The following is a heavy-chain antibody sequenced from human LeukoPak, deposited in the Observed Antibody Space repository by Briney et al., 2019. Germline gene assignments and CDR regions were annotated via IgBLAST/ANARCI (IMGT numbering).Heavy chain of an antibody. V-gene: IGHV4-34*01. CDR2: VNHGGST. CDR3: ARGVYIAAAQYGF. CDR1: GGSFSGYY. Sequence: PSETLSLTCVEDGGSFSGYYWSWIRQSPGKGLEWIGEVNHGGSTNYNPSLKRRVTISVDRSKNLSSLKVKSVTAADTAMYYCARGVYIAAAQYGFWGQGTLVTVSS. J-gene: IGHJ4*02. D-gene: IGHD6-13*01.